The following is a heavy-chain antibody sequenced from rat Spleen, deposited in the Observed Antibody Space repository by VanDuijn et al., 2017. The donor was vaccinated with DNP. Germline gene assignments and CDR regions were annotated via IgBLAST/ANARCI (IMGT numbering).Heavy chain of an antibody. D-gene: IGHD1-11*01. CDR3: ARHGDGNYGFDWFAY. V-gene: IGHV5-35*01. CDR2: ITPDGLNT. J-gene: IGHJ3*01. Sequence: EVQLVESGGGLVQPGRSLKLSCAVSGLTFSSNWLSWIRQAPGKGLEWIATITPDGLNTYYPDTVKGRFVISKDSAKNAGFLQMNRLRSEDTATYYCARHGDGNYGFDWFAYWGQGTLVTVSS. CDR1: GLTFSSNW.